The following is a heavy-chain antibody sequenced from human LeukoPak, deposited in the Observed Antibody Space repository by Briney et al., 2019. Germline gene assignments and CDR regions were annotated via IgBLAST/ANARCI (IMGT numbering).Heavy chain of an antibody. CDR2: ISAYNGDT. CDR1: GYSLTELS. CDR3: ARRYYDILTGYFAPDY. D-gene: IGHD3-9*01. J-gene: IGHJ4*02. V-gene: IGHV1-18*01. Sequence: ASVKVSCKVSGYSLTELSMHWVRQAPGKGLEWMGWISAYNGDTNYAQKLQGRVTMTTDTSTSTAYMELRSLRSDDTAVYYCARRYYDILTGYFAPDYWGQGTLVTVSS.